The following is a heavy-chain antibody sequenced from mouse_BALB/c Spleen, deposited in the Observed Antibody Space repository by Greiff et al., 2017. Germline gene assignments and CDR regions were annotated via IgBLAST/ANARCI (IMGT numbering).Heavy chain of an antibody. J-gene: IGHJ4*01. CDR1: GYTFTSYY. CDR3: ARYPYLYAMDY. Sequence: QVQLQQSGPELVKPGASVRISCKASGYTFTSYYINWVQQRPGQGLEWIGWIYPGNVNTTYNEKFKGKATLTADKSSSSAYMQLSSLTSEDTAGYFCARYPYLYAMDYWGQGTAVTVSS. V-gene: IGHV1S56*01. D-gene: IGHD5-1*01. CDR2: IYPGNVNT.